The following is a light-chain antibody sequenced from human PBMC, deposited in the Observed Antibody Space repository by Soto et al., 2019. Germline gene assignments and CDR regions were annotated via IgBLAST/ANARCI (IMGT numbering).Light chain of an antibody. CDR3: ISYREGGTFV. J-gene: IGLJ1*01. CDR1: SSDVGGYNY. CDR2: EVS. Sequence: QSALTQPASVSGSPGQSIAISCTGTSSDVGGYNYVSWYQQLPGKAPKLLISEVSNRPSGVSHRFSGSKSGNTASLTISGLQAEDDADPYCISYREGGTFVFATETKVTV. V-gene: IGLV2-14*01.